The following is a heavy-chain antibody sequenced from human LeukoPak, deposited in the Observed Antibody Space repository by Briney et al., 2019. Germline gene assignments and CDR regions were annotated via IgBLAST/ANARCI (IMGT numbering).Heavy chain of an antibody. CDR2: ASSSSSII. J-gene: IGHJ3*02. Sequence: PGGSLRLSCAASGFTFSSYSINWVRQAPGKGLGGVSYASSSSSIIYYADSVKGRFTISRDNAIKSLYLHMNRLRAEDTAVYYSATEAVATGFDGFEIWGQRTMVTV. CDR3: ATEAVATGFDGFEI. V-gene: IGHV3-48*01. D-gene: IGHD6-25*01. CDR1: GFTFSSYS.